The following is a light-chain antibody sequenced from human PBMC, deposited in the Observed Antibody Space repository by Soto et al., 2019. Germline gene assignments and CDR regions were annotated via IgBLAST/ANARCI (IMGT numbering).Light chain of an antibody. Sequence: EIVLTQSPDTLSLSPGERATLSCRASQSVTGSYLAWYQQKPGQAPRLLIYGASTRATGIPDRFSGSGSGTDFTLTISILEPEDFAVYYCQQYGSSPQFTFGPGTKVDIK. CDR1: QSVTGSY. V-gene: IGKV3-20*01. CDR2: GAS. J-gene: IGKJ3*01. CDR3: QQYGSSPQFT.